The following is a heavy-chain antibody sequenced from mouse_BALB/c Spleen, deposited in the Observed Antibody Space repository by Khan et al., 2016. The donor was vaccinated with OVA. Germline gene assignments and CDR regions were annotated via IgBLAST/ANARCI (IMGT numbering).Heavy chain of an antibody. CDR3: AITPGYPMDY. J-gene: IGHJ4*01. CDR2: INPSNGRT. V-gene: IGHV1S81*02. CDR1: GCTFTSYW. Sequence: QVQLQQPGAELVKPGASVKLSCKASGCTFTSYWMHWVKQRPGQGLEWIGEINPSNGRTNYNEKFKSKATLTVDKSSSTAYMQLSSLTSEDSAVYYCAITPGYPMDYWGQGTSVTVSS.